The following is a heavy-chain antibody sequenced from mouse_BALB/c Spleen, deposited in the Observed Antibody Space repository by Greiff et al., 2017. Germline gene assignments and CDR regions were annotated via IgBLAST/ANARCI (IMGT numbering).Heavy chain of an antibody. CDR3: ARQGLHLYFDY. J-gene: IGHJ2*01. V-gene: IGHV5-9-3*01. CDR1: GFTFSSYA. D-gene: IGHD3-1*01. Sequence: EVKLMESGGGLVKPGGSLKLSCAASGFTFSSYAMSWVRQTPEKRLEWVATISSGGSYTYYPDSVKGRFTISRDNAKNTLYLQMSSLRSEDTAMYYCARQGLHLYFDYWGQGTTLTVSS. CDR2: ISSGGSYT.